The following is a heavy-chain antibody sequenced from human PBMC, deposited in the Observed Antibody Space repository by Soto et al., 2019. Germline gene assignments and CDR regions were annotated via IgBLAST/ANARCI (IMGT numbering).Heavy chain of an antibody. J-gene: IGHJ4*02. Sequence: GASVKVSCKAPRFTFTSYAMYWVRQAPGQRLEWMGWINAGNGNTKYSQKFQGRVTITRDTSASTAYMELSSLRSDDTAVYYCARDLPPVDYWGQGTLVTVSS. CDR1: RFTFTSYA. V-gene: IGHV1-3*01. CDR2: INAGNGNT. CDR3: ARDLPPVDY.